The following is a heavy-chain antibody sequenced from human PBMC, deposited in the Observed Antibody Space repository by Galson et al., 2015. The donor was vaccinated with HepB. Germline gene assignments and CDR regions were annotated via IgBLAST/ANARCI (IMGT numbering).Heavy chain of an antibody. V-gene: IGHV3-15*01. CDR2: IKSKTDGGTT. CDR3: TTDTDYGDYGSTSYFDY. Sequence: SLRLSCAASGFTFSNAWMSWVRQAPGKGLEWVGRIKSKTDGGTTDYAAPVKGRFTISRDDSKNTLYLQMNSLKTEDTAVYYCTTDTDYGDYGSTSYFDYWGQGTLVTVSS. J-gene: IGHJ4*02. D-gene: IGHD4-17*01. CDR1: GFTFSNAW.